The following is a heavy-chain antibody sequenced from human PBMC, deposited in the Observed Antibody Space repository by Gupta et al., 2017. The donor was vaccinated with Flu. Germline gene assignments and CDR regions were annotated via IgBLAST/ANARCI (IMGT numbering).Heavy chain of an antibody. CDR1: YA. CDR3: AKIMTTVTTVNSFDI. Sequence: YAMSWVRQAPGKGLEWVSGISGSGGGTYYADSVKGRFTISRDNSKNTLYLQMNSLRAEDTAVYYCAKIMTTVTTVNSFDIWGQGTMVTVSS. V-gene: IGHV3-23*01. CDR2: ISGSGGGT. D-gene: IGHD4-17*01. J-gene: IGHJ3*02.